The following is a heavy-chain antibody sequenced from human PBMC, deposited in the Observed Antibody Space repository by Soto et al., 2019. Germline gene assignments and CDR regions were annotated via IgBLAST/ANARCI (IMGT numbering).Heavy chain of an antibody. CDR2: ISGSGGST. D-gene: IGHD5-18*01. J-gene: IGHJ6*02. Sequence: AGGSLRLSCAASGFTFSSYAMSWVRQAPGKGLEWVSAISGSGGSTYYADSVKGRFTISRDNSKNTLYLQMNSLRAEDTAVYYCAKDLVDTAMVYYYYGMDVWGQGTTVTVS. V-gene: IGHV3-23*01. CDR3: AKDLVDTAMVYYYYGMDV. CDR1: GFTFSSYA.